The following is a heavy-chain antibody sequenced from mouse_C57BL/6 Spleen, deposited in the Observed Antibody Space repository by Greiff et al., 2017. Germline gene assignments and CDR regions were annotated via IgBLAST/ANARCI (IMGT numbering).Heavy chain of an antibody. D-gene: IGHD1-1*01. J-gene: IGHJ4*01. CDR3: DLITTVVGYAMDY. CDR1: GYTFTSYW. CDR2: IDPSDSYT. Sequence: QVQLQQPGAELVMPGASVKLSCKASGYTFTSYWMHWVKQRPGQGLEWIGEIDPSDSYTNYNQKFKGKSTLTVDKSSSTAYMHLSSLTAEDSAVYYCDLITTVVGYAMDYGGQGTSVTVSS. V-gene: IGHV1-69*01.